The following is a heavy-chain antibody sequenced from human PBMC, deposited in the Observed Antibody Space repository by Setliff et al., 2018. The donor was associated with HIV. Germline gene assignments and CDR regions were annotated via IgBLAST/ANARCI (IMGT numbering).Heavy chain of an antibody. D-gene: IGHD7-27*01. CDR1: GYTFIHYA. J-gene: IGHJ4*02. V-gene: IGHV1-3*04. CDR2: ISNGDPNV. CDR3: ARIDNNWGSAN. Sequence: ASVKVSCKASGYTFIHYAMHWVRQAPGQRPEWLGWISNGDPNVKYSQKFQGRVTITTDRSAATVYMELSSLTSEDTAVYYCARIDNNWGSANWGQGTLVTVPS.